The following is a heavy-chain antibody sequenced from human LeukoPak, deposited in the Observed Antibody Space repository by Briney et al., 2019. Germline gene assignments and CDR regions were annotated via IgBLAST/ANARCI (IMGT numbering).Heavy chain of an antibody. CDR2: INPNSGGT. D-gene: IGHD2-15*01. V-gene: IGHV1-2*02. CDR1: GYTFTGYY. CDR3: ARDMGYCSGGSCYLYYYYYYMDV. J-gene: IGHJ6*03. Sequence: ASVKVSXKASGYTFTGYYMHWVRQAPGQGLEWMGWINPNSGGTNYAQKFQGRVTMTRDTSISTAYMELSRLRSDDTAVYYCARDMGYCSGGSCYLYYYYYYMDVWGKGTTVTVSS.